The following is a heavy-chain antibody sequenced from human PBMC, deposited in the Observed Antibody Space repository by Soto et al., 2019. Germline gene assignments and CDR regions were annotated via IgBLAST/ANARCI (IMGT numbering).Heavy chain of an antibody. Sequence: GASVKVSCKASGYTFTSYDINWVRQATGQGLEWMGWMNPNSGNTCYAQKFQGRVTMTRDTSTSTVYMELSSLRSEDTAVYYCARDRLERWLELEDYFDYWGQGTLVTVSS. CDR2: MNPNSGNT. D-gene: IGHD3-3*01. J-gene: IGHJ4*02. CDR1: GYTFTSYD. V-gene: IGHV1-8*01. CDR3: ARDRLERWLELEDYFDY.